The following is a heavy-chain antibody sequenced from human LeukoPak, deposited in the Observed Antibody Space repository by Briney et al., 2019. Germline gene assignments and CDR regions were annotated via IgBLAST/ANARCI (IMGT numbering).Heavy chain of an antibody. D-gene: IGHD6-13*01. V-gene: IGHV3-7*03. Sequence: GGSLRLSCAASGFTFSDYNMRWIRQAPGKGLEWVANIKQDGSEKYYVDSVKGRFTISRDNAKNSLYLQMNSLRAEDTAVYYCAKRPHSSSWFYNFFDYWGQGTLVTVSS. J-gene: IGHJ4*02. CDR2: IKQDGSEK. CDR1: GFTFSDYN. CDR3: AKRPHSSSWFYNFFDY.